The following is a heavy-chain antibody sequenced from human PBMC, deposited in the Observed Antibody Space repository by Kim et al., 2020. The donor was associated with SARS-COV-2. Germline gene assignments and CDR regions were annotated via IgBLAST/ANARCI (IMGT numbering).Heavy chain of an antibody. D-gene: IGHD4-4*01. V-gene: IGHV3-48*01. CDR1: GFTFSSYS. Sequence: GGSLRLSCAASGFTFSSYSMNWVRQAPGKGLEWVSYISSSSSTIYYADPVKGRFTISRVNAKNSLYLQMNSLRAEDTAGYYCASLQPALDPWGQGTLVTV. CDR2: ISSSSSTI. J-gene: IGHJ5*02. CDR3: ASLQPALDP.